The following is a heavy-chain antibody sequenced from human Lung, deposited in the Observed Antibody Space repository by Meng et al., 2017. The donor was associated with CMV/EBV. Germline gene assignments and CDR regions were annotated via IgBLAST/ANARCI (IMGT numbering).Heavy chain of an antibody. CDR2: IYTSGST. V-gene: IGHV4-4*07. D-gene: IGHD5-24*01. CDR3: ARGSRDEAFQH. J-gene: IGHJ1*01. CDR1: GGSIRSDY. Sequence: QLQESGTGPVKPSETLSLTCTVSGGSIRSDYWSWIRQPAGKGLEWIGRIYTSGSTNYNPSLKSRVTMSVDTSKNQFSLKLSSVTAADTAVYYCARGSRDEAFQHWGQGTLVTVSS.